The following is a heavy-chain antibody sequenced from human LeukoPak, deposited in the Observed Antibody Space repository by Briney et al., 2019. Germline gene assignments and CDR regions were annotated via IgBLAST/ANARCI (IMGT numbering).Heavy chain of an antibody. D-gene: IGHD3-10*01. Sequence: PSETLSLTCTISGASIDSYYWSWIRQPPGKALEWIGNIFYTGSTYYSPSLKSRVTISLDTSRNQFSLRLNSVTAADTAVYYCAKSNGYGLIDIWGQGTMVTVSS. CDR2: IFYTGST. CDR1: GASIDSYY. V-gene: IGHV4-59*12. J-gene: IGHJ3*02. CDR3: AKSNGYGLIDI.